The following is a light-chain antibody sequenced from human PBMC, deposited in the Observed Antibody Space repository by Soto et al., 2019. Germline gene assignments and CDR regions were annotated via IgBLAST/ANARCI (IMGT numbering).Light chain of an antibody. V-gene: IGKV3-11*01. Sequence: EIVLTQSPASLSLSPGERATLSCRASQSVDSFLAWYQQKPGRTPRRLIYDTSNRATGIPARFSGSGSGTDFTLTISRLEPEDFAVYYCQVRTDWPPFKYTFGQGTKLEVK. J-gene: IGKJ2*01. CDR1: QSVDSF. CDR2: DTS. CDR3: QVRTDWPPFKYT.